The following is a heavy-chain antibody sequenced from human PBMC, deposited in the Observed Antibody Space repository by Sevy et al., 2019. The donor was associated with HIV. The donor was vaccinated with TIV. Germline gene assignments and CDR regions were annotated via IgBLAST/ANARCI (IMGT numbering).Heavy chain of an antibody. J-gene: IGHJ4*02. CDR2: VKTSGST. V-gene: IGHV4-61*02. D-gene: IGHD3-22*01. CDR1: GDSVSNTSYY. CDR3: ARWNYYDSRGFSSFDY. Sequence: SETLSLTCTVSGDSVSNTSYYWSWIRQPAGKGLEWIGRVKTSGSTNYNPSLKSRVTISVDTSKNQFPLKLSSVTAADTAVYYCARWNYYDSRGFSSFDYWGQGTLVTVSS.